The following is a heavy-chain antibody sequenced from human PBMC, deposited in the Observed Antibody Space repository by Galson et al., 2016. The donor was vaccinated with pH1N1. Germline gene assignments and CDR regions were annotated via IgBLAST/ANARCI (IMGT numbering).Heavy chain of an antibody. D-gene: IGHD4-17*01. CDR2: IYWNDDK. V-gene: IGHV2-5*01. CDR3: AHSLYGDYVGWFDP. Sequence: PALVKPTQTLTLTCTFSGFSLSTSGVGVGWNRQPPGKALEWLALIYWNDDKRYSPSLKSRLTITKDTSKNQVVLTMTNMDPVDTATYYCAHSLYGDYVGWFDPWGQGTLVTVSS. J-gene: IGHJ5*02. CDR1: GFSLSTSGVG.